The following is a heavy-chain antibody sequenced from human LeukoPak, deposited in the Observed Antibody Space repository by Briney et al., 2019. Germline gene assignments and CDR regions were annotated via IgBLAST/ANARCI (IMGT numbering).Heavy chain of an antibody. CDR1: GFTFSSYA. V-gene: IGHV3-23*01. D-gene: IGHD3-22*01. Sequence: QAGGSLRLSCAVSGFTFSSYAMSWVRQAPGKGLEWVSAISGSGGSTYYADSVKGRFTISRDNAKNSLYLQMNSLRAEDTAVYYCARVQSGGFNYYDSSYPYYFDYWGQGTLVTVSS. CDR2: ISGSGGST. CDR3: ARVQSGGFNYYDSSYPYYFDY. J-gene: IGHJ4*02.